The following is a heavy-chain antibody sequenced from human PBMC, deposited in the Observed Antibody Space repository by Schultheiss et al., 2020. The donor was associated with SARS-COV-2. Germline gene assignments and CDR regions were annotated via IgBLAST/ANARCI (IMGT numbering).Heavy chain of an antibody. V-gene: IGHV4-4*02. D-gene: IGHD4-17*01. Sequence: SETLSLTCAVSDGSISSTNWWSWVRQSPGKGLEWIGEIYHSGSTNYNPSLKSRVTISVDKSKNQFSLKLNSVTAADTAAYYCARGTDYGDSSEYFQHWGQGTLVTVSS. CDR3: ARGTDYGDSSEYFQH. CDR2: IYHSGST. CDR1: DGSISSTNW. J-gene: IGHJ1*01.